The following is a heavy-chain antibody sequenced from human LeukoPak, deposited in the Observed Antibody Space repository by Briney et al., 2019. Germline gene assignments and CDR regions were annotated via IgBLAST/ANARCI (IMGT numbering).Heavy chain of an antibody. CDR2: IYTSGST. D-gene: IGHD3-10*01. J-gene: IGHJ4*02. Sequence: PSQTLSLTCTVSGGSISSGSYYWSWIRQPAGKGLEWIGRIYTSGSTNYNPSLKSRVTISVDTSKNQFSLKLSSVTAADTAVYYCARENTLNVLLWFGEGYYMDVWGQGTLVTVSS. V-gene: IGHV4-61*02. CDR3: ARENTLNVLLWFGEGYYMDV. CDR1: GGSISSGSYY.